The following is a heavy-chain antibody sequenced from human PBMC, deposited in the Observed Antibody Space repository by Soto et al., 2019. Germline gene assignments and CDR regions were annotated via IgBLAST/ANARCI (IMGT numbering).Heavy chain of an antibody. Sequence: GESLKISCKGFGYSFSSYWIGWVRQMPGKGLEWVAIIYPGDSDARYSPSFQGQVTISADKSINTAYLQWSSLKASDSGMYYCARPRAYSSSWFSYYGMDVWGQGTTVTVSS. D-gene: IGHD6-13*01. CDR2: IYPGDSDA. V-gene: IGHV5-51*01. CDR3: ARPRAYSSSWFSYYGMDV. J-gene: IGHJ6*02. CDR1: GYSFSSYW.